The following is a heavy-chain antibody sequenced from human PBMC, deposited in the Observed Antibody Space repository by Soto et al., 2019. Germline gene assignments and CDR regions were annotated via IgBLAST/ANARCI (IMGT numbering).Heavy chain of an antibody. D-gene: IGHD7-27*01. V-gene: IGHV1-2*02. CDR1: GYTFTAYY. J-gene: IGHJ5*02. CDR2: INPNSGGT. CDR3: ARGVIGNWDCFDP. Sequence: SVKGACTASGYTFTAYYIHWVRQAPGQGLEWMGCINPNSGGTYYAQKFQGRVTLTRDTSISTAYMELASLRSDDTAAYYCARGVIGNWDCFDPWGQGALVTLS.